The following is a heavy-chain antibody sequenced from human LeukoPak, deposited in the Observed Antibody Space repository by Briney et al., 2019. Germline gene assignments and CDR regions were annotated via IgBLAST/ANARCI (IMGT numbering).Heavy chain of an antibody. J-gene: IGHJ4*02. CDR3: ARDSGYDYVG. CDR1: GFTFSSYG. Sequence: GGSLRLSCAASGFTFSSYGMHWVRQAPGKGLEWVAFIRYDGSNKYYADSVKGRFTISRDNAKNSLYLQMNSLRAEDTAVYYCARDSGYDYVGWGQGTLVTVSS. D-gene: IGHD3-16*01. CDR2: IRYDGSNK. V-gene: IGHV3-30*02.